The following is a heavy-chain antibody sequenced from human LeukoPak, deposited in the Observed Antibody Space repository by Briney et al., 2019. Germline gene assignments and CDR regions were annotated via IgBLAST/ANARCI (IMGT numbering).Heavy chain of an antibody. D-gene: IGHD3-3*01. CDR2: IYTSGST. CDR1: GGSISSGSYY. V-gene: IGHV4-61*02. CDR3: ARVITINFDY. J-gene: IGHJ4*02. Sequence: SETLSLTCTVSGGSISSGSYYWSWIRQPAGKGLEWIGRIYTSGSTNYNPSLKSRVTISVDTSKNQFSLKLSSVTAADTAVYYCARVITINFDYWGQGTLVTVSS.